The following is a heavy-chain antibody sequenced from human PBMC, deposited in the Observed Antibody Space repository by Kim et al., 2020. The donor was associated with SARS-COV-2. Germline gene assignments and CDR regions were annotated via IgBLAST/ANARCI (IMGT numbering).Heavy chain of an antibody. CDR2: ISSSSSTI. D-gene: IGHD3-9*01. CDR3: ASGLRYFDWPSGY. J-gene: IGHJ4*02. Sequence: GGSLRLSCAASGFTFSSYSMNWVRQAPGKGLEWVSYISSSSSTIYYADSVKGRFTISRDNAKNSLYLQMNSLRDEDTAVYYCASGLRYFDWPSGYWGQGTLVTVSS. CDR1: GFTFSSYS. V-gene: IGHV3-48*02.